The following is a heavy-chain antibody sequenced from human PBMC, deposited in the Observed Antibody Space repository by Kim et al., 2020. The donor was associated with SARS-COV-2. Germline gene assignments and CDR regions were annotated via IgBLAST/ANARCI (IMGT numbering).Heavy chain of an antibody. CDR2: IFYSGST. J-gene: IGHJ4*02. V-gene: IGHV4-31*03. CDR3: ARYSSSDLDY. D-gene: IGHD6-6*01. Sequence: SETLSLTCTVSGGSISSGGYYWSWIRQHPGKGLEWIGHIFYSGSTYCNPSLKSRVTISVDTSKNQFYPRLSSATAADTAVYYCARYSSSDLDYWGQGTL. CDR1: GGSISSGGYY.